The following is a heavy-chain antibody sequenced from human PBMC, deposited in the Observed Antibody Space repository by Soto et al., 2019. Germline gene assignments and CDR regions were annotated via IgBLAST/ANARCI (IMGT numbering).Heavy chain of an antibody. CDR2: ITGSGGST. V-gene: IGHV3-23*01. J-gene: IGHJ4*02. D-gene: IGHD6-6*01. CDR3: AKGSSSSRPYYFDY. Sequence: EVQLLESGGGLAQPGGSLRLSCAASGFTFSGFAMSWVRQAPGKGLEWVSAITGSGGSTYHADSVKGRFTISRDNSKNTLYLEMTSLRADDTAVYYCAKGSSSSRPYYFDYWGQGTLATVSS. CDR1: GFTFSGFA.